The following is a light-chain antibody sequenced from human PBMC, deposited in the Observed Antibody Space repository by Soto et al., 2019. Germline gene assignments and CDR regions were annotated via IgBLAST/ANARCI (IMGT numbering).Light chain of an antibody. CDR2: GNN. J-gene: IGLJ1*01. CDR1: SSNIGAGYD. Sequence: QSALPQPPSVSGAPGQRVTISCTGSSSNIGAGYDVHWYQQLPGTAPTLLIYGNNNRPSGVPDRFSGSKSGTSASLAITGLQAEDEADYYCKSFDNSLSGSRVFGSGTKVTVL. V-gene: IGLV1-40*01. CDR3: KSFDNSLSGSRV.